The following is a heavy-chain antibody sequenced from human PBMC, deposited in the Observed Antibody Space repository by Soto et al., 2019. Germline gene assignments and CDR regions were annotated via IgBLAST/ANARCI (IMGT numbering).Heavy chain of an antibody. Sequence: ASVKVSCKASGYTFTGYYMHWVRQAPGQGLEWMGWINPNSGGTNYAQKFQGWVTMTRDTSISTAYMELSRLRSDDTAVYYCARELGGSSWQLVYYYYYGMXVWGQGTTVTVSS. CDR2: INPNSGGT. J-gene: IGHJ6*02. D-gene: IGHD6-13*01. CDR1: GYTFTGYY. V-gene: IGHV1-2*04. CDR3: ARELGGSSWQLVYYYYYGMXV.